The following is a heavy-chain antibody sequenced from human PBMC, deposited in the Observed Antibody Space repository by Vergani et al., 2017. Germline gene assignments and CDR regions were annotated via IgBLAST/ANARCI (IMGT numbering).Heavy chain of an antibody. J-gene: IGHJ3*02. V-gene: IGHV4-38-2*02. CDR3: VRVLHTSYILGAFDI. Sequence: QVQMLESGPGLLKPSETLSLTCSVSGYSITSGYYWGWIRQPPGRGLEWIGSIYHTGSAYYNPSLKSRVTVSVDTSMNQVSLKLRSVTTSDTAVYYGVRVLHTSYILGAFDIWGQGIKVTVSS. CDR2: IYHTGSA. CDR1: GYSITSGYY. D-gene: IGHD2-21*01.